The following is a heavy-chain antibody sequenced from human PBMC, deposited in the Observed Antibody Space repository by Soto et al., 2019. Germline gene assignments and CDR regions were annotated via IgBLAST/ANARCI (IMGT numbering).Heavy chain of an antibody. CDR1: GFSLSTSGVG. CDR3: AHRPRPDSSGYYLFDY. CDR2: IYWDDDK. J-gene: IGHJ4*02. V-gene: IGHV2-5*02. Sequence: QITLKESGPTLVKPTQTLTLTCTFSGFSLSTSGVGVGWIRQPPGKALEWLALIYWDDDKRYSPSLKSRLTITKDTSKNQVVLTMTNMDPVDTATYYCAHRPRPDSSGYYLFDYWGQGTLVTVSS. D-gene: IGHD3-22*01.